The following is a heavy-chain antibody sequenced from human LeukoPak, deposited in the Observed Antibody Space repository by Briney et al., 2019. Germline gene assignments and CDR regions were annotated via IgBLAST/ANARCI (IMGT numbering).Heavy chain of an antibody. Sequence: ASVKVSCKASGYTFTSYYMHWVRQAPGQGLEWMGIINPSGGSTSYAQKFQGRVTITADKSTSTAYMELSSLRSEDTAVYYCAREGSSGWPYYYYYMDVWGKGTTVTVSS. J-gene: IGHJ6*03. CDR3: AREGSSGWPYYYYYMDV. CDR1: GYTFTSYY. V-gene: IGHV1-46*01. CDR2: INPSGGST. D-gene: IGHD6-19*01.